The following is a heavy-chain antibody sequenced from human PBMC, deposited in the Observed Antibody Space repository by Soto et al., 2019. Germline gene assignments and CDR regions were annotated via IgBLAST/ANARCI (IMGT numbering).Heavy chain of an antibody. CDR2: ISGGGDTT. CDR1: GFTFNNYA. Sequence: EVQLLESGGGLVQPRGSLSISCAASGFTFNNYAMTWVRQAPGKGLEWVSAISGGGDTTSYADSVKGRFTVSRDGSKNTLYLQMSSLRAEDTALYYCAKGRGGSGSLTPRVDFWGQGTLVTVSS. V-gene: IGHV3-23*01. D-gene: IGHD3-10*01. J-gene: IGHJ4*02. CDR3: AKGRGGSGSLTPRVDF.